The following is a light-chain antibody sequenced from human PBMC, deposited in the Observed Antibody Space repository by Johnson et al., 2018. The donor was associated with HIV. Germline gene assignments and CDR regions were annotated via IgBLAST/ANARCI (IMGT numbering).Light chain of an antibody. CDR1: SSNIGNNY. V-gene: IGLV1-51*01. CDR2: DNN. Sequence: QSVLTQPPSVSAAPGQKVTISCSGSSSNIGNNYVSWYQQLPGTAPKLLIYDNNKRPSGISDRFSGSKSGTSVTLGITVLQTGDEADYYCGTWDSSLSVYVFGTGTKVTVL. CDR3: GTWDSSLSVYV. J-gene: IGLJ1*01.